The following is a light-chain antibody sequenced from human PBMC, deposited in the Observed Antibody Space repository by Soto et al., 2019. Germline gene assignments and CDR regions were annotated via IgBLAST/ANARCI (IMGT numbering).Light chain of an antibody. CDR1: SSDVGAYNY. CDR3: TSYAGTYSFFYV. CDR2: EVS. Sequence: ARTKPASGSGVAVQSGSISYTGTSSDVGAYNYVSWYQQLPGKAPKLIIYEVSKRPSGVPDRFSGSKSGNTASLTVSGLQAEDEADYYCTSYAGTYSFFYVFGTGTKVTVL. V-gene: IGLV2-8*01. J-gene: IGLJ1*01.